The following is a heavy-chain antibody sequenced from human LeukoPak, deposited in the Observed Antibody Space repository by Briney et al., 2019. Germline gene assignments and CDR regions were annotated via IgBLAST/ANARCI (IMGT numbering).Heavy chain of an antibody. CDR3: ARPYREGVAGSSFLSFDY. CDR2: INPNSGGT. Sequence: ASVKVSCKASEYTFTGYYMHWVRQAPGQGLEWMGWINPNSGGTNYAQKFQGRVTMTRDTSISTAYMELSRLRSDDTAVYYCARPYREGVAGSSFLSFDYWGQGTLVTVSS. CDR1: EYTFTGYY. J-gene: IGHJ4*02. V-gene: IGHV1-2*02. D-gene: IGHD6-6*01.